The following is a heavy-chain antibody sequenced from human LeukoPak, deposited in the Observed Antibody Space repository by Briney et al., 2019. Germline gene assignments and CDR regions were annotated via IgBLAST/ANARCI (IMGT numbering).Heavy chain of an antibody. V-gene: IGHV3-23*01. J-gene: IGHJ4*02. CDR2: ISGSGGST. CDR3: AKDSTRFDYYDSSGSYDY. D-gene: IGHD3-22*01. Sequence: PGGSLRLFCAASGFTFSSYAMSWVRQAPGKGLEWVSAISGSGGSTYYADSVTGRFTISRDNSKNTLYLQMNSLRAEDTAVYYCAKDSTRFDYYDSSGSYDYWGQGTLVTVSS. CDR1: GFTFSSYA.